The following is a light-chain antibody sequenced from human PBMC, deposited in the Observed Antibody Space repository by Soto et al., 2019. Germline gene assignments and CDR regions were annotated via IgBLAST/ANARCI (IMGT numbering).Light chain of an antibody. Sequence: EIGLTQCPGTLSFSPGERATLSCRASQSVSSSYLAWYQQKPGQALRPLIYGASSRAIGIPDRFSGSGSGTDFTLTISRLEPEDFAVYYCQQYGSSPWTFGQGTKVEIK. J-gene: IGKJ1*01. CDR3: QQYGSSPWT. CDR2: GAS. CDR1: QSVSSSY. V-gene: IGKV3-20*01.